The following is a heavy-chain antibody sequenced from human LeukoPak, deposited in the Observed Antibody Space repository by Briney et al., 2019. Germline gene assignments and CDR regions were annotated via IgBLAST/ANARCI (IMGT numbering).Heavy chain of an antibody. J-gene: IGHJ3*01. CDR2: ISYNGDST. CDR3: VSDRETQEQV. V-gene: IGHV3-64D*09. D-gene: IGHD1-26*01. Sequence: GGSLRLSCSGSGFTFSRHNMHWVRQAPGKGLEYVSAISYNGDSTYYVDSVKGRFTISRDNSKNTLDLQMSSLRPEDTAVYYCVSDRETQEQVWGPGTLVTVSS. CDR1: GFTFSRHN.